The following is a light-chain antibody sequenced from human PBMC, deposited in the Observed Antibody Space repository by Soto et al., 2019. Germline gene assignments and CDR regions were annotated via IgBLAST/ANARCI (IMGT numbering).Light chain of an antibody. CDR3: QQYGSPPLT. J-gene: IGKJ4*01. CDR2: GAS. Sequence: EIVMTQSPATLSVSPGERATLSCRTSQSVSSSYLAWYQQKPGQAPRLLIYGASSRATGIPDRFSGSGSGTDFTLTISRLEPEDFAVYYCQQYGSPPLTFGGGTKVDIK. CDR1: QSVSSSY. V-gene: IGKV3-20*01.